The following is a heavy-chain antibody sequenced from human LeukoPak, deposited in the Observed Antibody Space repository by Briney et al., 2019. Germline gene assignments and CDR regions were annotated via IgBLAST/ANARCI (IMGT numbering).Heavy chain of an antibody. D-gene: IGHD3-3*02. CDR1: GGSISSYY. V-gene: IGHV4-59*01. CDR3: ARELGRAFDM. Sequence: SETLSLTCTVSGGSISSYYWSWIRQPPGKGLEWIGYIYYSGSTNYNPSLKSRVTISVDTSKNQFSLKLKSVTAADTAVYYCARELGRAFDMWGQGTVVIVSS. CDR2: IYYSGST. J-gene: IGHJ3*02.